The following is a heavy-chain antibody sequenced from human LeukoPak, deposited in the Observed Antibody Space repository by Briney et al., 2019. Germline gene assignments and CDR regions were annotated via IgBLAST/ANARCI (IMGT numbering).Heavy chain of an antibody. CDR3: ATLGAVAGTGDYYYGMDV. V-gene: IGHV3-53*01. Sequence: PGGSLRLSCAASGFTFSSYAMSWVRQAPGKGLEWVSVIYSGGSTYYADSVKGRFTISRDNSKNTLYLQMNSLRAEDTAVYYCATLGAVAGTGDYYYGMDVWGQGTTVTVSS. D-gene: IGHD6-19*01. CDR1: GFTFSSYA. CDR2: IYSGGST. J-gene: IGHJ6*02.